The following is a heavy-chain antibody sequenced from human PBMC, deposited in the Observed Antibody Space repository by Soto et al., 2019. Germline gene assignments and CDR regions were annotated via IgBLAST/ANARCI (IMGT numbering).Heavy chain of an antibody. D-gene: IGHD2-8*01. CDR1: GFTFSSYG. Sequence: GGSLRLSCAASGFTFSSYGMHWVRQAPGKGLEWVAVIWYDGSYKYYADSVKGRFTISRDNSKNTVSLQMNSLRGEDTAVYYCAKRWSNGYLDHWGQGTLVTVSS. CDR3: AKRWSNGYLDH. J-gene: IGHJ4*02. V-gene: IGHV3-30*02. CDR2: IWYDGSYK.